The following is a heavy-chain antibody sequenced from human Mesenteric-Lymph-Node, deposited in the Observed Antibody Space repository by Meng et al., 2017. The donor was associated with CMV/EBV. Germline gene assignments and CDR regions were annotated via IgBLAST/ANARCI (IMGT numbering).Heavy chain of an antibody. Sequence: SAYTFTDFGISWVRQAPGQGLDWMGRINPNSGDTDYAQKFQGRVTMTRDTSISTAYMELSSLRSDDTAVYYCARDQSMAASGREDYWGQGTLVTVSS. CDR1: AYTFTDFG. V-gene: IGHV1-2*06. D-gene: IGHD6-13*01. J-gene: IGHJ4*02. CDR3: ARDQSMAASGREDY. CDR2: INPNSGDT.